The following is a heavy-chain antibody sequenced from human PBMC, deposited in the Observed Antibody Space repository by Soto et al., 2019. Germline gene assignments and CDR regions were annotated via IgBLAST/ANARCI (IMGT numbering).Heavy chain of an antibody. V-gene: IGHV3-30*18. J-gene: IGHJ4*02. Sequence: PGGSLRLSCAASGFTFSSYGIHWVRQAPGKGLEWVALISYDGSNKYYADSVKGRFTISRDNSKNTLYLQMNSLRAEDTAMYYCAKDAQYYYDSSGYYGPFDYWGQGTLVTVYS. CDR2: ISYDGSNK. CDR1: GFTFSSYG. D-gene: IGHD3-22*01. CDR3: AKDAQYYYDSSGYYGPFDY.